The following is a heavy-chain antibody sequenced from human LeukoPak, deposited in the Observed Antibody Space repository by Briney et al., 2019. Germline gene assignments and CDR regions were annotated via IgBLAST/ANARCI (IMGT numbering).Heavy chain of an antibody. J-gene: IGHJ4*02. CDR1: GYTFTSYG. V-gene: IGHV1-18*01. D-gene: IGHD3-10*01. CDR2: ISAYNGNT. CDR3: ARASVVSRITMVRGVIPDHDY. Sequence: EASLKVSCKASGYTFTSYGISWVRQAPGQGLEWMGWISAYNGNTNYAQKLQGRVTMYTDTSTSTAYMELRSLRSDDTAVYYCARASVVSRITMVRGVIPDHDYWGQGTLVTVSS.